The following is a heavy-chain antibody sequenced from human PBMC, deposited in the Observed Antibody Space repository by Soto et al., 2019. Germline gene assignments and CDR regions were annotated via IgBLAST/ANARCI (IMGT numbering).Heavy chain of an antibody. CDR3: ARDTGPTYCSGGSCYSRDWFDP. CDR2: IIPILGIA. Sequence: QVQLVQSGAEVKKPGSSVKVSCKASGGTFSSYTISWVRQAPGQGLEWMGRIIPILGIANYAQKFQGRVTITADKSTSTAYMELSSLRSEDTAVYYCARDTGPTYCSGGSCYSRDWFDPWGQETLVTVSS. D-gene: IGHD2-15*01. V-gene: IGHV1-69*08. CDR1: GGTFSSYT. J-gene: IGHJ5*02.